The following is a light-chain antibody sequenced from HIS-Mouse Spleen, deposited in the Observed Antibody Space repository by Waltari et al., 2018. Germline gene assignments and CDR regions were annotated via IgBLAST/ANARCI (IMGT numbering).Light chain of an antibody. V-gene: IGLV3-10*01. Sequence: SYELTQPPSVSVSPGQTARITCSGDALPKKYAYWYQQKSGQAPVLVIYEDSKRPSGIPERFSGSSSGNTATLTISRVEAGDEADYYCQVWDSSSDHVVFGGGTKLTVL. CDR2: EDS. CDR1: ALPKKY. J-gene: IGLJ2*01. CDR3: QVWDSSSDHVV.